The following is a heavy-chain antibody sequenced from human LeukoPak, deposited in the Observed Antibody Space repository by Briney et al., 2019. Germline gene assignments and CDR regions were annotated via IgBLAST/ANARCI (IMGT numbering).Heavy chain of an antibody. D-gene: IGHD4/OR15-4a*01. CDR2: INTNTGNP. J-gene: IGHJ4*02. Sequence: WASAKVSCKASGYTFTTYAINWVRQAPGQGLEWMGWINTNTGNPIYAQGLTGRFVLSLDTSVSTAYLQFSSLKAEDTAVYCCARRVPFDLWGQGTLVTVSS. CDR3: ARRVPFDL. CDR1: GYTFTTYA. V-gene: IGHV7-4-1*02.